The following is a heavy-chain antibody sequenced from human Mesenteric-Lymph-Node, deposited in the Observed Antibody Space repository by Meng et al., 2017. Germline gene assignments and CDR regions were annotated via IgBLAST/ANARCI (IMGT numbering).Heavy chain of an antibody. CDR3: ARVRYYYGSGSTWFDP. CDR2: IYYSGST. J-gene: IGHJ5*02. Sequence: QVQLQVRGGGLLKPSETLSLTCAGSGGSLSGYYWSWIRQHPGKGLEWIGYIYYSGSTYYNPSLKSLVTISVDTSKNQFSLKLSSVTAADTAVYYCARVRYYYGSGSTWFDPWGQGTLVTVSS. CDR1: GGSLSGYY. D-gene: IGHD3-10*01. V-gene: IGHV4-31*01.